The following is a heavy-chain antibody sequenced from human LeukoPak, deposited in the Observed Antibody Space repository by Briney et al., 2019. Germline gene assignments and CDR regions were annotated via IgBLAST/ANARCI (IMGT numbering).Heavy chain of an antibody. D-gene: IGHD3-10*01. CDR3: ARGQWYYGSGSYYWFDP. Sequence: SETLSLTCAVYGGSLSGYYWSWIRQPPGKGLEWIGEINHSGSTNYNPSLKSRVTISVDTSKNQFSLKLSSVTAADTAVYYCARGQWYYGSGSYYWFDPWGQGTLVTVSS. CDR1: GGSLSGYY. J-gene: IGHJ5*02. V-gene: IGHV4-34*01. CDR2: INHSGST.